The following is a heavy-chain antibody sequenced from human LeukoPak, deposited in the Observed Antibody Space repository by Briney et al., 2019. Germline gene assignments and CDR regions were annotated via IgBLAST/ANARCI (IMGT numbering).Heavy chain of an antibody. Sequence: GASVKVSCKVSGYTLTELSMHWVRQAPGKGLEWMGGFDPEDGETIYAQKFQGRVTMTEDTSTDTAYMELSSLRSEDTAVYYCARGAEVGTIFINYGMDVWGQGTTVTVSS. D-gene: IGHD5-12*01. CDR1: GYTLTELS. CDR3: ARGAEVGTIFINYGMDV. V-gene: IGHV1-24*01. J-gene: IGHJ6*02. CDR2: FDPEDGET.